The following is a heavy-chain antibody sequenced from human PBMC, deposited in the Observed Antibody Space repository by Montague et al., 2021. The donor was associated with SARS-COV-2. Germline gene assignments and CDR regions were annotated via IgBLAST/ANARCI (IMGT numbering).Heavy chain of an antibody. CDR2: ICYDGSNK. Sequence: SLRLSCAASGFTFSSYAMHWVRQAPGKGLEWVAVICYDGSNKYYADSVKGRFTISRDNSKNTLYLQMNSLRAEDTAVYYCARELVGDTYFDNWGQGTLVNVSS. V-gene: IGHV3-33*01. CDR1: GFTFSSYA. J-gene: IGHJ4*02. D-gene: IGHD1-26*01. CDR3: ARELVGDTYFDN.